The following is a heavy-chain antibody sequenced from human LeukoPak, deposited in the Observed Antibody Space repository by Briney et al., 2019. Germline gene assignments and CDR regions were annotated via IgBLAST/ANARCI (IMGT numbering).Heavy chain of an antibody. CDR3: ARVRAAAGHYYYYYYMDV. D-gene: IGHD6-13*01. CDR1: GGSISSGGYY. V-gene: IGHV4-31*03. J-gene: IGHJ6*03. CDR2: IYYSGST. Sequence: SETLSLTCTVSGGSISSGGYYWSWIRQHPGKGLEWIGYIYYSGSTYYNPSLKSRVTISVDTSKNQFSLKLSSVTAADTAVYYCARVRAAAGHYYYYYYMDVWGKGTTVTVFS.